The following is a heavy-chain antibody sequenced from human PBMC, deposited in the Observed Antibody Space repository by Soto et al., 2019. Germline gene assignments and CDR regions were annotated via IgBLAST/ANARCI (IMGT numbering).Heavy chain of an antibody. J-gene: IGHJ6*02. Sequence: QVQLVQSGAEGKKPGSSVKVSCKASGGTFSSYAISWVRQAPGQGLEWMGGIIPIFGTANYAQKFQGRVTITADKSTSTAYMELSSLRSEDTAVYYCASRCTNGVCYSGPRGYGMDVWGQGTTVTVSS. D-gene: IGHD2-8*01. CDR2: IIPIFGTA. CDR3: ASRCTNGVCYSGPRGYGMDV. V-gene: IGHV1-69*06. CDR1: GGTFSSYA.